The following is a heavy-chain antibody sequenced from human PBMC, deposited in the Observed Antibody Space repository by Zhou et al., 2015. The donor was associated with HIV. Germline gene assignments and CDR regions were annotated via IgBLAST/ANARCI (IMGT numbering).Heavy chain of an antibody. CDR3: AVHETALGYCYGGGSCDTKT. CDR1: GFTFSSHG. Sequence: QVQLVESGGGVVQPERSLRLSCAASGFTFSSHGIHWVRQAPGKGLEWVGVISSDGGNKYYSDSVKGRFTISRDNSKKTLYLQMNSLRVEDTAVYYCAVHETALGYCYGGGSCDTKTWGQGTLVTVSS. J-gene: IGHJ5*02. D-gene: IGHD2-8*02. V-gene: IGHV3-30*03. CDR2: ISSDGGNK.